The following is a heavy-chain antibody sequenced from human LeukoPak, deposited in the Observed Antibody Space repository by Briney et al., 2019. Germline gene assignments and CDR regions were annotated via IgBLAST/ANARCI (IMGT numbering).Heavy chain of an antibody. V-gene: IGHV3-23*01. J-gene: IGHJ4*02. D-gene: IGHD3-3*01. CDR3: AKDLYYDFWSGSSFDY. CDR2: ISGSGGST. CDR1: GFTFSSYA. Sequence: GGSLRLSCAASGFTFSSYAMSWVRQAPGKGLEWVSAISGSGGSTYYADSVKGRFTISRDNSKNTLYLQMNSLRAEDTAVYYCAKDLYYDFWSGSSFDYWGQGTLVTVSS.